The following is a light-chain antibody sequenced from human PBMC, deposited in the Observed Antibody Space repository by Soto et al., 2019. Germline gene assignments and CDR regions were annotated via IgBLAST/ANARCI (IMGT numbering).Light chain of an antibody. V-gene: IGLV3-21*04. Sequence: SYELTQPPSVSVAPGKTATIICGGNKIGSRSVHWYQQKPGQAPVLVIYYDSDRPSELFERFSGSNSGNTATLTISRVEAGDEAAYYCQVWDPNSDLVIFGGGTKVTVL. J-gene: IGLJ2*01. CDR2: YDS. CDR3: QVWDPNSDLVI. CDR1: KIGSRS.